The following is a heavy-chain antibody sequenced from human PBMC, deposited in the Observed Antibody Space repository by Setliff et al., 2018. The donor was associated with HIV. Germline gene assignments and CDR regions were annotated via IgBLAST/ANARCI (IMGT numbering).Heavy chain of an antibody. CDR1: DPISSYY. V-gene: IGHV4-4*07. Sequence: SETLSLTCGQESLRDPISSYYWSWVRQPAGKGLEWIGRLYVSGDTNYNPSLKSRVTMSLDTSKKHFSLNLKSVTAADTAVYYCALTGHRLLRGYMDVWGKGTTVTVSS. J-gene: IGHJ6*03. CDR2: LYVSGDT. D-gene: IGHD2-15*01. CDR3: ALTGHRLLRGYMDV.